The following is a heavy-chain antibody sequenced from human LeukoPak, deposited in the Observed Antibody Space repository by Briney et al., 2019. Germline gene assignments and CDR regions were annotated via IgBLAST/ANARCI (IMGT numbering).Heavy chain of an antibody. J-gene: IGHJ3*02. CDR2: INSGGSKT. V-gene: IGHV3-74*01. CDR1: GFTFTNYW. D-gene: IGHD5-12*01. Sequence: GSLRLSCAASGFTFTNYWMYWVRQAPGTGLVWVSRINSGGSKTNYADSVNGRFTISRDNAKNTLYLQMNSLRAEDTAMYYCARPIRGYDGLGIWGQGTMVTVSS. CDR3: ARPIRGYDGLGI.